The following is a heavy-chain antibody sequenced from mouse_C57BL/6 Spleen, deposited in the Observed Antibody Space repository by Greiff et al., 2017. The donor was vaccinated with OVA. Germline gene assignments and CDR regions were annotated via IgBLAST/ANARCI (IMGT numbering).Heavy chain of an antibody. D-gene: IGHD1-1*01. CDR3: ARSGGYYYGSSYNWYFEV. CDR1: GYAFSSSW. V-gene: IGHV1-82*01. J-gene: IGHJ1*03. Sequence: QVQLQQSGPELVKPGASVKISCKASGYAFSSSWMNWVKQRPGQGLEWIGRIYPGDGDTNYNGKFKGKATLTADKSSSTAYMQLSSLTSEDSAVYFCARSGGYYYGSSYNWYFEVWGTGTTVTVSS. CDR2: IYPGDGDT.